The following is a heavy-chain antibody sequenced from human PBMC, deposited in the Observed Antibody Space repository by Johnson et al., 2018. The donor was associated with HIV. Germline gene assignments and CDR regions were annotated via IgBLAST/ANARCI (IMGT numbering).Heavy chain of an antibody. D-gene: IGHD6-13*01. CDR1: GFTFSSYA. CDR2: IWYDGSNK. CDR3: ARDSSSWFTDAFDI. J-gene: IGHJ3*02. Sequence: VQLVESGGGLVQPGGSLRLSCAASGFTFSSYAMSWVRQAPGKGLEWVAVIWYDGSNKYYADSVKGRFTISRDNSKNTLYLQMNSLRAEDTAVYYCARDSSSWFTDAFDIWGQGTRVTVSS. V-gene: IGHV3-33*08.